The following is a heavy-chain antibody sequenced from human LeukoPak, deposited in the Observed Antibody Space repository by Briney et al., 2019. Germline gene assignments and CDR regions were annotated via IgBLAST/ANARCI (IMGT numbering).Heavy chain of an antibody. D-gene: IGHD2-21*01. CDR2: INNDGGGT. Sequence: GGSLRLSCEASGFTFGSYWIYWVRQAPGKGLVYSARINNDGGGTTYADAVEGRCTISRDNYRNGVYLQMNSLRAEDTAVYYCARGGPYHAFDIWGQGTMVTVSS. J-gene: IGHJ3*02. CDR1: GFTFGSYW. V-gene: IGHV3-74*01. CDR3: ARGGPYHAFDI.